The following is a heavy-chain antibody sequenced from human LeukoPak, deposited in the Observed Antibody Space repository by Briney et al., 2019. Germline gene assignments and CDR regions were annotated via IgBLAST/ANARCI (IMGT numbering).Heavy chain of an antibody. V-gene: IGHV4-28*01. J-gene: IGHJ6*02. D-gene: IGHD2/OR15-2a*01. CDR2: IYYSGST. CDR1: GYSISSSNG. Sequence: SETLSLTCAVSGYSISSSNGWGWIRRPPGKGLEGIGYIYYSGSTYYNPSLKSRVTMSVDTSKNQFSLKLSSVTAADTAVYYCARHTPVKLSSGYYYALDVWGQGTTVTVSS. CDR3: ARHTPVKLSSGYYYALDV.